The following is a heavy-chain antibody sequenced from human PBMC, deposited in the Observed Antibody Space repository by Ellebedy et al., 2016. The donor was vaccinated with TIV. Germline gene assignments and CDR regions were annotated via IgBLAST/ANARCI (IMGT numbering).Heavy chain of an antibody. V-gene: IGHV1-18*01. D-gene: IGHD7-27*01. CDR3: TRASGELDAFDI. Sequence: ASVKVSXXASGYTFTSFGVSWVRQAPGQGLEWMGWISAYNAKIKYAPKFQARVTMTRDTSTSTVYMELGSLRFEDTAVYFCTRASGELDAFDIWGQGTMVTVSS. J-gene: IGHJ3*02. CDR1: GYTFTSFG. CDR2: ISAYNAKI.